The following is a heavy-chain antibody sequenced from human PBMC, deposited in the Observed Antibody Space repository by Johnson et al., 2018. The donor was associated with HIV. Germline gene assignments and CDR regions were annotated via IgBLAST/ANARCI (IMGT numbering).Heavy chain of an antibody. D-gene: IGHD1-26*01. V-gene: IGHV3-9*01. Sequence: VQLVESGGGLVQPGGSLRLSCAASGFTFDDYAMHWVRQAPGKGLEWVSGISWNSGSTYYADSVKGRFTISRDNSKNTLYLQMNSLRAEDTAVYYCARDLSEGELGHAFDIWGQGTMVTVSS. CDR3: ARDLSEGELGHAFDI. CDR2: ISWNSGST. CDR1: GFTFDDYA. J-gene: IGHJ3*02.